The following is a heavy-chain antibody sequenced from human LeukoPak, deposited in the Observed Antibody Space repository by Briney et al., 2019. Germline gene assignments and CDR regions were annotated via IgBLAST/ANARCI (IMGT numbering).Heavy chain of an antibody. Sequence: PGGSLRLSCAASGFTLSSYAMSWVRQAPGKGLEWVSAISGSGGSTYYADSVKGRFTISRDNSKNTLYLQMNSLRAEDTAVYYCAKDPITMIVSGHPGGDYWGQGTLVTVSS. J-gene: IGHJ4*02. CDR1: GFTLSSYA. V-gene: IGHV3-23*01. D-gene: IGHD3-22*01. CDR3: AKDPITMIVSGHPGGDY. CDR2: ISGSGGST.